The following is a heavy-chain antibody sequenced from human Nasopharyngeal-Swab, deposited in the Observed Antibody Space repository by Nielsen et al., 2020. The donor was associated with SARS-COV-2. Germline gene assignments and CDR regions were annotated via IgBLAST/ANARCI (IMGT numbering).Heavy chain of an antibody. J-gene: IGHJ4*02. D-gene: IGHD5-18*01. CDR3: ANTGGYSLGFDY. V-gene: IGHV3-23*01. Sequence: GGSLRLSCAASGFTFSSHAMSWVRQAPGKGLEWVSAISGSGGSTYYADSVKGRFTISRDNSKNTLYLQMNSLRAEDTAVYYCANTGGYSLGFDYWGQGTLVTVSS. CDR2: ISGSGGST. CDR1: GFTFSSHA.